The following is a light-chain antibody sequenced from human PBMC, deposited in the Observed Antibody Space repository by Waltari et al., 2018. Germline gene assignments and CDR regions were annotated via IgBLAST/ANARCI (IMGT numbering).Light chain of an antibody. CDR3: YQHSSGYT. CDR1: QSVSSN. Sequence: VILTQSPATLSLSPGERATLSCRTSQSVSSNLAWYQQKPGQAPRLLIHSASSRATGIPDRFSGSGSGTEFTLTISSLEPEDVRVYHCYQHSSGYTFGPGTKLDIK. V-gene: IGKV3-11*01. CDR2: SAS. J-gene: IGKJ3*01.